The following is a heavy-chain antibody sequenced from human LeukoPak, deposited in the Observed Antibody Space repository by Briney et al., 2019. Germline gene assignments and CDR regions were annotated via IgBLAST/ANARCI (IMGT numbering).Heavy chain of an antibody. CDR3: ARDLIGMATSKIWYFDL. Sequence: PSETLSLTCTVSGGSISSYYWSWIRQPPGKGLEWIGYIYCSGSTNYNPSLKSRVTISVDTSKNQFSLKLSSVPAADTAVYYCARDLIGMATSKIWYFDLWGRGTLVTVSS. CDR2: IYCSGST. CDR1: GGSISSYY. D-gene: IGHD5-24*01. J-gene: IGHJ2*01. V-gene: IGHV4-59*01.